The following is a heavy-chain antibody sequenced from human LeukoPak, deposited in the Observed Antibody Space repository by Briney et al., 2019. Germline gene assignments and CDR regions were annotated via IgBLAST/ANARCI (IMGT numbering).Heavy chain of an antibody. CDR2: IYTSGST. J-gene: IGHJ6*02. V-gene: IGHV4-4*07. CDR1: GGSISSYY. Sequence: SETLSLTCTVSGGSISSYYWSWIRQPAGKGLEWIGRIYTSGSTNYNPSLKSRVTMSVDTSKNQFSLKLSSVSAADTAVYYCARDQGYCSSTSCAPGYYYGMDVWGQGTTVTVSS. D-gene: IGHD2-2*01. CDR3: ARDQGYCSSTSCAPGYYYGMDV.